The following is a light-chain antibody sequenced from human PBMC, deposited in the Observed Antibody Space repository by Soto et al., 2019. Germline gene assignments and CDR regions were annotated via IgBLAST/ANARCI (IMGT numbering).Light chain of an antibody. Sequence: CASSAGAVTSAYYTNWLQQKPGQAPRALIYSTSEKHSWTPARFSGSLLGGKAALTLSAAQPEDEADYYCLLYYGGAQVLFGGGTKVNVL. CDR1: AGAVTSAYY. CDR2: STS. CDR3: LLYYGGAQVL. J-gene: IGLJ2*01. V-gene: IGLV7-43*01.